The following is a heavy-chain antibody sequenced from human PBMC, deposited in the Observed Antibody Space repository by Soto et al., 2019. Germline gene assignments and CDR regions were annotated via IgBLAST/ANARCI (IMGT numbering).Heavy chain of an antibody. Sequence: QVQLVESGGGLVKPGGSLRLSCAASGFNFGDYYMSWIRQAPGRGLEWVSYTSSSGKTVYYADFVRGRFTISRDNAKNSLYLQMNSLSAEDTAVYYCARDTVAAKPVFWGQGTLVTVSS. J-gene: IGHJ4*02. CDR3: ARDTVAAKPVF. V-gene: IGHV3-11*01. CDR2: TSSSGKTV. CDR1: GFNFGDYY. D-gene: IGHD6-13*01.